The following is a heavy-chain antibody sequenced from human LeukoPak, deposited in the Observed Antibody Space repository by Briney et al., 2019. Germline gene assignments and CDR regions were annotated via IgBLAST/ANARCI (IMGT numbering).Heavy chain of an antibody. Sequence: GGSLRLSCAASGFTVSSHGMNWVRQAPGKGLEWVSYITADSGTTYYADSVKGRITNSRDNAKNSLYLQMNSLRDEDTAVYDCASRDYFDYWGQGTLVTVAS. CDR3: ASRDYFDY. CDR1: GFTVSSHG. CDR2: ITADSGTT. V-gene: IGHV3-48*02. J-gene: IGHJ4*02.